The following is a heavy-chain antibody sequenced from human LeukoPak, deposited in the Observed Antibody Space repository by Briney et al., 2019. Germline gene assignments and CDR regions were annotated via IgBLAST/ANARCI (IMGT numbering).Heavy chain of an antibody. Sequence: GGSLRLSCAASGFTFDDYTMHWVRQTLGKGLEWVSLISWDGGSTYYADSVKGRFTISRDKNKHSLYLQVNSLRTEDTALYDCAKGHIVGAITEFDYWGQGTLVTVSS. D-gene: IGHD1-26*01. CDR3: AKGHIVGAITEFDY. CDR1: GFTFDDYT. V-gene: IGHV3-43*01. CDR2: ISWDGGST. J-gene: IGHJ4*02.